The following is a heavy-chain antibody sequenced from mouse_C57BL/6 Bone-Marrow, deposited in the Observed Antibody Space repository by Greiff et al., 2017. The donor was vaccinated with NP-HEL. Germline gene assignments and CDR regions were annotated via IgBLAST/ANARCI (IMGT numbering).Heavy chain of an antibody. V-gene: IGHV1-26*01. Sequence: EVQLQQSGPELVKPGASVKISCKASGYTFTDYYMNWVKQSHGKSLEWIGDINPNNGGTSYNQKFKGKATLTVDKSSSTAYMELRSLTSEDSAVYYCARRRDYGSSWYFDVWGTGTTVTVSS. CDR2: INPNNGGT. CDR1: GYTFTDYY. J-gene: IGHJ1*03. CDR3: ARRRDYGSSWYFDV. D-gene: IGHD1-1*01.